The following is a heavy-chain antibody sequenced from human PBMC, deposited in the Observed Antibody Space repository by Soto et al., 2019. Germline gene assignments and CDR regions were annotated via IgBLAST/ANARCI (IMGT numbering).Heavy chain of an antibody. Sequence: SETLSLTCAVSGGSISSGGYSWSWIRQPPGKGLEWIGYIYHSGITYYNPSLKSRVTISVDRSKNQFSLKLSSVTAADTAVYFCARGRTIFGVVTNWFDPWGQGTLVTVSS. CDR2: IYHSGIT. D-gene: IGHD3-3*01. J-gene: IGHJ5*02. V-gene: IGHV4-30-2*01. CDR1: GGSISSGGYS. CDR3: ARGRTIFGVVTNWFDP.